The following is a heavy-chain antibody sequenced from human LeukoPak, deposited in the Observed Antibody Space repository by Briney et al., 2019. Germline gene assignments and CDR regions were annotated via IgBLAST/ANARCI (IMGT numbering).Heavy chain of an antibody. V-gene: IGHV1-2*02. J-gene: IGHJ4*02. CDR2: INPNSGGT. CDR3: ARDTDPYCSGGSCYPDY. Sequence: ASVKVSCKAPGYTFTGYYMHWVRQAPGQGLEWMGWINPNSGGTNYAQKFQGRVTMTRDMSTSTVYMELSSLRSEDTAVYYCARDTDPYCSGGSCYPDYWGQGTLVTVSS. D-gene: IGHD2-15*01. CDR1: GYTFTGYY.